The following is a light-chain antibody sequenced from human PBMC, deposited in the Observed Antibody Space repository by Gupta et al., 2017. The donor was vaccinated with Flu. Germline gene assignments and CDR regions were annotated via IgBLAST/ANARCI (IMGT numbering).Light chain of an antibody. J-gene: IGKJ1*01. V-gene: IGKV3-15*01. CDR2: DAF. CDR1: QTVSRN. Sequence: EIVMTQSPATLSVSPGERATLSCRASQTVSRNLAWYQQKPGQAPRLLIYDAFTRATGIPVRFSGSGSGTEFTLTISSLQYEDFAVYYCQQYNNWPPWTFGQGTKVEIK. CDR3: QQYNNWPPWT.